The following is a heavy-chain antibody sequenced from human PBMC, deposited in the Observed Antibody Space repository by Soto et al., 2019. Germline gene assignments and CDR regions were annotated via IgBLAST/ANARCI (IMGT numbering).Heavy chain of an antibody. CDR2: IWYDGSNK. CDR1: GFTFSSYG. Sequence: GGSLRLSCAASGFTFSSYGMHWVRQAPGKGLEWVAVIWYDGSNKYYADSVKGRFTISRDNSKNTLYLQMNSLRAEETAVYYCAREKAGTTVAFYYYYGMDVWGQGTTDTISS. V-gene: IGHV3-33*01. J-gene: IGHJ6*02. D-gene: IGHD4-17*01. CDR3: AREKAGTTVAFYYYYGMDV.